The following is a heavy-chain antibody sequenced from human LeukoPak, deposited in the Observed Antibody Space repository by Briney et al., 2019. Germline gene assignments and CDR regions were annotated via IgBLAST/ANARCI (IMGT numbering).Heavy chain of an antibody. CDR2: ISGSSGTI. V-gene: IGHV3-48*01. D-gene: IGHD1-26*01. J-gene: IGHJ4*02. Sequence: GGSLRLSCAASGFTFSSYSMNWVRQAPGKGLEWGSYISGSSGTIYYADSVKGRFTISRDNAKNSLYLQMNSLRVEDTAVYYCARVVKELASRYFDYWGQGTLVTVSS. CDR1: GFTFSSYS. CDR3: ARVVKELASRYFDY.